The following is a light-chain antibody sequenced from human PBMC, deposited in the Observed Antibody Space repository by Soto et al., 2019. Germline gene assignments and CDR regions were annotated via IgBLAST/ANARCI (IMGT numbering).Light chain of an antibody. J-gene: IGKJ1*01. V-gene: IGKV3-20*01. Sequence: EIVLTQSPGTLSLSPGERATLSCRAGQSVSSNYLAWYQQKPGQAPRLLIYGASSSATGIPDRFSGSGSGTDFTLTISRLEPEDFAVYYCQQYGSFRTFGQGTKVEIK. CDR1: QSVSSNY. CDR3: QQYGSFRT. CDR2: GAS.